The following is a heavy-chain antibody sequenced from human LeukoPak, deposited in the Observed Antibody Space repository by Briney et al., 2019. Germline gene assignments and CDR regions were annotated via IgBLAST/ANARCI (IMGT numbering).Heavy chain of an antibody. CDR3: ARARRYRSSWYHDY. CDR2: ISSSSSTI. J-gene: IGHJ4*02. V-gene: IGHV3-48*02. CDR1: GFSFSTYT. Sequence: GGSLRLSCAASGFSFSTYTMNWVRQAPGKGLDWGPYISSSSSTIYDADAVKGRFTISRDNANNSLYLQMNSLRDEDTAVYYCARARRYRSSWYHDYWGQGSLVTVSS. D-gene: IGHD6-13*01.